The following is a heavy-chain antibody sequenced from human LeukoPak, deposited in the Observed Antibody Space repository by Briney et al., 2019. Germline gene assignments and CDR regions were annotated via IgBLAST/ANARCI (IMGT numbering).Heavy chain of an antibody. V-gene: IGHV1-3*01. CDR3: ARDRGVISGAVVLNWFDP. Sequence: GASVTVSCKASRYTFISYAMHWVRQAPGQRLEWMGWINAGNGDTKYSQKFQGRVTITRDTSASTAHMELSSLTSEDTAVYYCARDRGVISGAVVLNWFDPWGQGTLVTVSS. CDR1: RYTFISYA. D-gene: IGHD6-19*01. J-gene: IGHJ5*02. CDR2: INAGNGDT.